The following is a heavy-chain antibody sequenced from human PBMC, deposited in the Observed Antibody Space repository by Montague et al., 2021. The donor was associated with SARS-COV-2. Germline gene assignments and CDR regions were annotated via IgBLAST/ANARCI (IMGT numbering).Heavy chain of an antibody. V-gene: IGHV3-64*01. CDR1: GFTFSSYA. Sequence: SLRLSCAASGFTFSSYAMHWVRQAPGKGLEYVSAISSNGGSTYYANSVKGRFTISRDNSKNTLYLQMGSLRAEDMAVYYCARVVWEFQQGPNYGALDIWGQGTMVTVSS. CDR3: ARVVWEFQQGPNYGALDI. J-gene: IGHJ3*02. D-gene: IGHD3-16*01. CDR2: ISSNGGST.